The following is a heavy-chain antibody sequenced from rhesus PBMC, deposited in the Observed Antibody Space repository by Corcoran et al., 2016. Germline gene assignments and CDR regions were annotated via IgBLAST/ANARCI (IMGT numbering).Heavy chain of an antibody. CDR2: ISGGSQTT. Sequence: QVQLQESGPGLVKPSETLPLTCAVSGASLSSNYWTWIRQPPGKGLEWIGCISGGSQTTTYTPSLRGRGTISKDTSQNQFSLKVSSVTAADTAVYYCARDAVSLDVWGRGVLVTVSS. V-gene: IGHV4-147*01. CDR3: ARDAVSLDV. J-gene: IGHJ5-2*02. CDR1: GASLSSNY.